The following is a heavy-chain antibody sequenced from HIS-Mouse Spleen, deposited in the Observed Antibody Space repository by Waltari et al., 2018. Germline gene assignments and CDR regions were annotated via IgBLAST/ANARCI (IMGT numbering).Heavy chain of an antibody. D-gene: IGHD6-13*01. Sequence: QLQLQESGPGLVKPSETLSLTCTVSGGSISSSSYYWGWIRQPPGKGLEWIGRIYYSGSPYYNPSLKIRVTISVDTSKNQFSLKLSSVTAADTAVYYCAREIPYSSSWYDWYFDLWGRGTLVTVSS. CDR1: GGSISSSSYY. J-gene: IGHJ2*01. CDR2: IYYSGSP. V-gene: IGHV4-39*07. CDR3: AREIPYSSSWYDWYFDL.